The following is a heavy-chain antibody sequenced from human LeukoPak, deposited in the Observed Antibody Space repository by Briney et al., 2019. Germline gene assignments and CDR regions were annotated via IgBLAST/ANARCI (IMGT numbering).Heavy chain of an antibody. V-gene: IGHV3-23*01. D-gene: IGHD3-22*01. CDR2: ISGNAGNT. J-gene: IGHJ4*02. CDR3: ARDPLDYYDSSGYFDY. CDR1: GFTFSSYA. Sequence: GGSLRLSCAASGFTFSSYAMSWVRQAPGKGLEWVSLISGNAGNTYYADSVKGRFTISRDNSKNTLYLQMNSLRAEDTAVYYCARDPLDYYDSSGYFDYWGQGTLVTVSS.